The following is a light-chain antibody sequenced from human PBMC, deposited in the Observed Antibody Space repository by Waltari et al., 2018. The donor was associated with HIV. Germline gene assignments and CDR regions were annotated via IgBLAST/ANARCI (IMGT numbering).Light chain of an antibody. V-gene: IGLV2-14*03. CDR3: SSYTSSSTLYV. CDR2: DVS. J-gene: IGLJ1*01. CDR1: NIDVGGYNY. Sequence: QSALTPPDSVSGSPGQSITISCTGNNIDVGGYNYVSRYKKQPRTAPKLMIYDVSNRPSGVSNRFSGSKSGNTASLTISGLQAEDEADYYCSSYTSSSTLYVFGTGTKVTVL.